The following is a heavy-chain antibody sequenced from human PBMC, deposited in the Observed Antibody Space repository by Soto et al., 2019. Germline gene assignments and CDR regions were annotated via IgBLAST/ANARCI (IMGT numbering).Heavy chain of an antibody. V-gene: IGHV3-23*01. CDR3: AKGGYYESSGYYYF. CDR2: ISGSGGST. D-gene: IGHD3-22*01. J-gene: IGHJ4*02. CDR1: GFTFSSYA. Sequence: GGSLSLSCAASGFTFSSYAMSWVRQAPGKGLEWVSAISGSGGSTYYADSVKGRFTISRDNSKNTLYLQMNSLRAEDTAVYYCAKGGYYESSGYYYFWGQGTLVNVSS.